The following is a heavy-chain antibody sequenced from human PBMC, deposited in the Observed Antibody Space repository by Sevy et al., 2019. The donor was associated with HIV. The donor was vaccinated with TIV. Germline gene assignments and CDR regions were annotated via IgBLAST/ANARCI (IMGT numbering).Heavy chain of an antibody. CDR3: ARDRGGGSYPLYGYFDY. V-gene: IGHV3-7*03. J-gene: IGHJ4*01. CDR2: IKQDGSEK. Sequence: GGSLRLSCAASGFTFSSYWMSWVRQAPGKGLEWVANIKQDGSEKYDVDSVKGRFTISRDNAKNSLYLQMNSRRAEDTAVYYCARDRGGGSYPLYGYFDYWGHGTLVTVSS. CDR1: GFTFSSYW. D-gene: IGHD1-26*01.